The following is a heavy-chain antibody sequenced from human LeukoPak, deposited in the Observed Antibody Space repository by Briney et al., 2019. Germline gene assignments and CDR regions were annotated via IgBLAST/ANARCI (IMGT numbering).Heavy chain of an antibody. J-gene: IGHJ4*02. V-gene: IGHV4-59*01. CDR1: GGSISNSY. D-gene: IGHD2-15*01. Sequence: PSETLSLTCTVSGGSISNSYWSWIRQPPGKGPEWIGYIYYSGSTDYNPSLKSRVTMSVDTSKNQFSLKLSSVTTADTAVYYCARSILHSGGSCCWYYFDYWGQGNLVTVSS. CDR3: ARSILHSGGSCCWYYFDY. CDR2: IYYSGST.